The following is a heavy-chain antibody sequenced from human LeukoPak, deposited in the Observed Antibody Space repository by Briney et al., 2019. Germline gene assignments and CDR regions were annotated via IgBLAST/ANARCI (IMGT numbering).Heavy chain of an antibody. CDR1: GGSISSTSYY. CDR2: IYFSGST. CDR3: ARVPTTTNLYYYYYMDV. J-gene: IGHJ6*03. Sequence: SETLSLTCTVSGGSISSTSYYWGWIRQPPGKELEWIGTIYFSGSTYYNPSLKSRVTISIDTSKNQFSLRLSSMTAADRAVYYCARVPTTTNLYYYYYMDVWGRGTTVTVSS. V-gene: IGHV4-39*01. D-gene: IGHD1-14*01.